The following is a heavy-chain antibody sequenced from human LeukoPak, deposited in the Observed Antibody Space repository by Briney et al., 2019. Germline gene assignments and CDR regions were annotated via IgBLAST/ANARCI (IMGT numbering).Heavy chain of an antibody. CDR3: ARDRELGY. CDR1: GGSISVYY. D-gene: IGHD3-10*01. CDR2: IYNSGST. V-gene: IGHV4-59*01. Sequence: SETLSLTCTVSGGSISVYYWSWIRQPPGKGLDWIGYIYNSGSTNYNPSLKNRLTISVDTSKNQFSLNLSSVTAADTAVYYCARDRELGYWGQGTLVTVSS. J-gene: IGHJ4*02.